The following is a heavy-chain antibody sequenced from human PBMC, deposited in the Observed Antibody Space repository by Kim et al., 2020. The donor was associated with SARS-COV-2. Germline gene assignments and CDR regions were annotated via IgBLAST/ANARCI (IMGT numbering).Heavy chain of an antibody. V-gene: IGHV4-4*02. CDR2: IYHSGST. J-gene: IGHJ4*02. CDR3: ARDLAGYCSGGSCRRYYFDY. Sequence: SETLSLTCAVSGGSISSSNWWSWVRQPPGKGLEWIGEIYHSGSTNYNPSLKSRVTISVDKSKNQFSLKLSSVTAADTAVYYCARDLAGYCSGGSCRRYYFDYWGQGTLVTVSS. D-gene: IGHD2-15*01. CDR1: GGSISSSNW.